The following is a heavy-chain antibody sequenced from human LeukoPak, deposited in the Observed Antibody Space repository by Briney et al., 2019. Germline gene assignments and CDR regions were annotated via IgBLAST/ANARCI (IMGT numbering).Heavy chain of an antibody. CDR3: AKDLMAEGGYSGYGIDY. CDR1: GFTSSSYG. D-gene: IGHD5-12*01. V-gene: IGHV3-23*01. CDR2: ITGSGSA. Sequence: GGSLRLSCSASGFTSSSYGMSWVRQAPGKGPEWVSGITGSGSAYYGDSVKGRFAISRDNSKNTLYLQMNSLRAEDTAVYYCAKDLMAEGGYSGYGIDYWGQGTLVTVSS. J-gene: IGHJ4*02.